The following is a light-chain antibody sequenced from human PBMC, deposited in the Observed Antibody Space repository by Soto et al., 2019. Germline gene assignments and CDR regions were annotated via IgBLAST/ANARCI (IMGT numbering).Light chain of an antibody. CDR1: RSNIGAGYN. Sequence: QAVVTQPPSVSGAPGQRVTISCTGSRSNIGAGYNVHWYQQLPGTAPKLLIYGNSNRPSGVPDRFSGSKSGTSASLAINGLQAEDEAHYYCQSYDNSLSGSWVFGGGTKLTVL. J-gene: IGLJ3*02. CDR3: QSYDNSLSGSWV. CDR2: GNS. V-gene: IGLV1-40*01.